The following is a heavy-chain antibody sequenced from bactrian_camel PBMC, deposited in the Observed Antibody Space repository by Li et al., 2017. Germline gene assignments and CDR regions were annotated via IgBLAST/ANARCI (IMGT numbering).Heavy chain of an antibody. CDR1: GLSVSDSS. D-gene: IGHD6*01. Sequence: HVQLVESGGGSVQAGGSLRLSCAPSGLSVSDSSMAWFRQSPGKEPEAVAAIRRDDLTAYTDSVKGRFTISMDKGKNAVYLEMRDLDPEDTAMYYCAAGRAEGRWCPVEATFSELFPYRGQGTQVTVS. CDR2: IRRDDLT. V-gene: IGHV3S55*01. J-gene: IGHJ4*01. CDR3: AAGRAEGRWCPVEATFSELFPY.